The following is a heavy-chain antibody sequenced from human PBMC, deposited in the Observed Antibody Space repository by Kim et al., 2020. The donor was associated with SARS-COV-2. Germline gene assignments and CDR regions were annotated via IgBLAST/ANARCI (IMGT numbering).Heavy chain of an antibody. CDR2: ISWNSGSI. V-gene: IGHV3-9*01. CDR1: GFTFDDYA. D-gene: IGHD2-2*01. CDR3: AKAXCSXXSCLNWFDP. J-gene: IGHJ5*02. Sequence: GGSLRLSCAASGFTFDDYAMHWVRQAPGKGLEWVSGISWNSGSIGYADSVKGRXTXSXDNAKNSLXXQMNSLRAEDTALYYCAKAXCSXXSCLNWFDPWGQGTXVTVSS.